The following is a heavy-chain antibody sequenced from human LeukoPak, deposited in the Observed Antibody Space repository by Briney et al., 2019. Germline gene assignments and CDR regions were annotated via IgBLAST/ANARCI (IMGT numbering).Heavy chain of an antibody. V-gene: IGHV4-39*01. CDR3: ARIPLLWFGELFQGYFDY. D-gene: IGHD3-10*01. CDR2: IYYSGST. J-gene: IGHJ4*02. Sequence: SETLSLTCTVSGGSISSSSYYWGWIRQPPGQGLEWIGSIYYSGSTYYNPSLKSRVTISVDTSKNQFSLKLSSVTAADTAVYYCARIPLLWFGELFQGYFDYWGQGTLVTVSS. CDR1: GGSISSSSYY.